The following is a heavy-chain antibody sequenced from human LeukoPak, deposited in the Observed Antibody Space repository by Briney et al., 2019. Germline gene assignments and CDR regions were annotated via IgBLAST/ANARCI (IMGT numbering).Heavy chain of an antibody. CDR2: ISSSGNTI. CDR3: ARETTVTSWGAFDI. CDR1: GFTFSSYE. J-gene: IGHJ3*02. Sequence: GGSLTLSCAASGFTFSSYELNWVRQAPGKGLEWVSYISSSGNTIFYADSVKGRFTISRDTAKNSLYLQMNSLRAEDTGVYYCARETTVTSWGAFDIWGQGTMVTVSS. V-gene: IGHV3-48*03. D-gene: IGHD4-17*01.